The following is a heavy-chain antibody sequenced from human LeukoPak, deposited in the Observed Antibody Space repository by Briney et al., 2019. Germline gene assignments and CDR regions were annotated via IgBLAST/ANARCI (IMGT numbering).Heavy chain of an antibody. CDR3: ARELRRDGYNQGY. D-gene: IGHD5-24*01. V-gene: IGHV1-8*01. J-gene: IGHJ4*02. CDR2: MNPNSGNT. Sequence: ASVKVSCKASGYTFTSYDINWVRQATGQGLEWMGWMNPNSGNTGYAQKFQGRVTMTRNTSISTAYMELSSLRSEDTAVYYCARELRRDGYNQGYWGQGTLVTVSS. CDR1: GYTFTSYD.